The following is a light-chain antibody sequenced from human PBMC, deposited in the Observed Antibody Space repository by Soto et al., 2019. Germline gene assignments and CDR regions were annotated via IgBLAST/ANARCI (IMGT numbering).Light chain of an antibody. CDR2: DAS. Sequence: TQSPSTLSASVGERATLSCRASQSVSTYLAWYQRKPGQAPRLLIYDASNRATGIPARFSGSGSGTDFTLTISSLEPEDFAVYYCQQRSNWPPITFGQGTRLEIK. CDR1: QSVSTY. V-gene: IGKV3-11*01. J-gene: IGKJ5*01. CDR3: QQRSNWPPIT.